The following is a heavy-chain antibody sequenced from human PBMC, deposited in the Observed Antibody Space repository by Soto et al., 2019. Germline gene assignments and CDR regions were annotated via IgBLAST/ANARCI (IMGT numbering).Heavy chain of an antibody. CDR3: ESYYDSSGCDY. J-gene: IGHJ4*02. V-gene: IGHV4-31*03. Sequence: SETLSLTCTVSGGSISSGGYYWSWIRQHPGKGLEWIGYIYYSGSTYYNPSLKSRVTISVDTSKNQFSLKLSSVTAADTAVYYCESYYDSSGCDYWGQGTLVTVSS. CDR1: GGSISSGGYY. CDR2: IYYSGST. D-gene: IGHD3-22*01.